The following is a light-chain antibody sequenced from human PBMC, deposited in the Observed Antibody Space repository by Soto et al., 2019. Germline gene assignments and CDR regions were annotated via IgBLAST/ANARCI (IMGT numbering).Light chain of an antibody. J-gene: IGKJ1*01. Sequence: IVLTQSPDTLFLYNGERATLSCRASQSFSGHLAWYQQKPGQAPRLLIYDASKRATGIPARFSGSGFGTDYTLTISSLEPEDFAVYYCQQRSKWRTFGQGTKVDI. CDR1: QSFSGH. V-gene: IGKV3-11*01. CDR2: DAS. CDR3: QQRSKWRT.